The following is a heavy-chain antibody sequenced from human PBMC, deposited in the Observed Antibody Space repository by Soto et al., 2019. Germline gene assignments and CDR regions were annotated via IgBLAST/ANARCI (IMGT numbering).Heavy chain of an antibody. Sequence: AASVKVSCKASGYTFTGYYMHWVRQAPGQGLEWMGWINPNSGGTNYAQKFQGRVTMTRDTSISTAYMELSRLRSDETAVYYCARDESVYYYDSSGYYSFDYWGQGTLVTVSS. CDR1: GYTFTGYY. D-gene: IGHD3-22*01. CDR3: ARDESVYYYDSSGYYSFDY. J-gene: IGHJ4*02. CDR2: INPNSGGT. V-gene: IGHV1-2*02.